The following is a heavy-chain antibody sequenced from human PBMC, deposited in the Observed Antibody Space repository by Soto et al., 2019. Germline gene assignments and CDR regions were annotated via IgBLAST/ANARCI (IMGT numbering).Heavy chain of an antibody. V-gene: IGHV3-23*01. CDR3: AKDLPYDYIWGAFDS. CDR2: ISASGGST. D-gene: IGHD3-16*01. Sequence: EVRLLESGGGLVQPGGSLRLSCAASGFTFSNYAMSWVRQAPGKGLEWVSSISASGGSTYSADSVKGRFTISRDNSKNTLYLQMNTLRAEDTAVYYCAKDLPYDYIWGAFDSWGQGTLVTVSS. J-gene: IGHJ4*02. CDR1: GFTFSNYA.